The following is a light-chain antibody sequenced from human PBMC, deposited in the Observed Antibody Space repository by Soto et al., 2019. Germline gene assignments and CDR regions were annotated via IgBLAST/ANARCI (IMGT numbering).Light chain of an antibody. CDR1: QSVSSSY. CDR2: GAS. V-gene: IGKV3-20*01. CDR3: QQYSSSPSIT. Sequence: EIVLTQSPGTLSLSPGERATLSCRASQSVSSSYLAWYQQKPGQAPRLLIYGASSRATGIPDRFSGSGSGTDFTLTISRLEPEDFAVYYCQQYSSSPSITFGQGTRLEIK. J-gene: IGKJ5*01.